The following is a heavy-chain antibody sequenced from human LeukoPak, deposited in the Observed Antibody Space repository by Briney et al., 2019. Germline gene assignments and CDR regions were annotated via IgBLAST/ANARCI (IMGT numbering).Heavy chain of an antibody. CDR1: GYTFHDYW. CDR3: ARERYSSPEY. D-gene: IGHD5-18*01. Sequence: GESLKISCKASGYTFHDYWIGWVRQMPGKGLEWMGIIYPDNSHTRYSPSFQGQVTISADKTITTAYLQWGSLKASDTAIYYCARERYSSPEYWGQGTLVTVSS. CDR2: IYPDNSHT. V-gene: IGHV5-51*01. J-gene: IGHJ4*02.